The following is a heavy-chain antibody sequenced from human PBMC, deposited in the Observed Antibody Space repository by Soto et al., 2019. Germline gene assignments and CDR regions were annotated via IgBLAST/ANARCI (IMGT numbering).Heavy chain of an antibody. CDR3: AHLTIWPNYFDY. Sequence: SGPTLVKPTQTLTLTCTFSGFSLSTSGVGVGWIRQPPGKALEWLALIYWNDDKRYSPSLKSRLTITKDTSKNQVVLTMTNMDPVDTATYYCAHLTIWPNYFDYWGQGTLVTVSS. CDR2: IYWNDDK. D-gene: IGHD3-9*01. CDR1: GFSLSTSGVG. J-gene: IGHJ4*02. V-gene: IGHV2-5*01.